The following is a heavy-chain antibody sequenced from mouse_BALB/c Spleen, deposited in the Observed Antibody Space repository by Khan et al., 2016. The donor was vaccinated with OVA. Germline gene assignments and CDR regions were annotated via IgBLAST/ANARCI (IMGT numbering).Heavy chain of an antibody. CDR1: GYTFTNYG. CDR3: ARSEYYRSFSY. V-gene: IGHV9-3-1*01. CDR2: INTYTGEP. Sequence: QIQLVQSGPELKKPGETVKISCKASGYTFTNYGMDWVKQAPGKGLKWMGWINTYTGEPTYADDFKGRFAFSLETSASTAYLQINNLKNEDTATYFCARSEYYRSFSYWGQGTLVTVAA. D-gene: IGHD2-14*01. J-gene: IGHJ3*01.